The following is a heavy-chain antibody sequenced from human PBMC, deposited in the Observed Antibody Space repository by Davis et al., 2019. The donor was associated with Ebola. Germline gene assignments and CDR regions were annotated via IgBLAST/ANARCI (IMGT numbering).Heavy chain of an antibody. CDR2: LYDSGTT. CDR1: GGSISSYY. D-gene: IGHD3-10*01. Sequence: PSETLSLTCTVSGGSISSYYWSWIRQPPGKGLEWIGYLYDSGTTHYSPSLKSRLIISGDSSKNQFSLKLSSVTAADTAAYYCARESTYYGSGSYGYFDHWGQGTLVTVSS. J-gene: IGHJ4*02. V-gene: IGHV4-59*01. CDR3: ARESTYYGSGSYGYFDH.